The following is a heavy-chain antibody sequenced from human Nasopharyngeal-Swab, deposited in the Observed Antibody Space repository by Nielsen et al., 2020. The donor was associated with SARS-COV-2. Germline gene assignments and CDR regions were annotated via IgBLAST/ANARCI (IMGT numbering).Heavy chain of an antibody. D-gene: IGHD4-11*01. CDR2: IKQDGSEK. CDR1: GFTFSSYS. V-gene: IGHV3-7*01. CDR3: VRVSDYSDYGSWFDP. J-gene: IGHJ5*02. Sequence: GESLKISCAASGFTFSSYSMNWVRQAPGKGLEWVANIKQDGSEKYYVDSVKGRFTMSRDNAKKSLYLQMSSLRVDDTAVYYCVRVSDYSDYGSWFDPWGQGTLVTVSP.